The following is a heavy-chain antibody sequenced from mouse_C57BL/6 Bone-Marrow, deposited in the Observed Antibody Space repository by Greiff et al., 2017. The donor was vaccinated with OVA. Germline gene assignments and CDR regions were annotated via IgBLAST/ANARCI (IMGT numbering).Heavy chain of an antibody. CDR1: GYTFTSYW. J-gene: IGHJ1*03. CDR2: LNPSNGGT. D-gene: IGHD2-1*01. CDR3: ARGGDDGNAWYFDV. V-gene: IGHV1-53*01. Sequence: QVQLQQPGPELVKPGASVKLSCKASGYTFTSYWMHWVKQRPGQGLEWIGHLNPSNGGTNYNEKFKSKATMTVDKSSSTAYMQISRLTSENSAVYYGARGGDDGNAWYFDVWGTGTTVTVSS.